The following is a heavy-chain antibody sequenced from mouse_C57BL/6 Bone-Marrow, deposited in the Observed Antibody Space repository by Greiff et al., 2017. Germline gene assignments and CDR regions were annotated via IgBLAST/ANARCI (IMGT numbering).Heavy chain of an antibody. CDR2: ISSGGSYT. Sequence: DVKLQESGGDLVKPGGSLKLSCAASGFTFSSYGMSWVRQTPDKRLEWVATISSGGSYTYYPDSVKGRFTISRDNAKNTLYLQMSSLKSEDTAMYYCARRPFAYWGQGTLVTVSA. CDR3: ARRPFAY. V-gene: IGHV5-6*02. J-gene: IGHJ3*01. CDR1: GFTFSSYG.